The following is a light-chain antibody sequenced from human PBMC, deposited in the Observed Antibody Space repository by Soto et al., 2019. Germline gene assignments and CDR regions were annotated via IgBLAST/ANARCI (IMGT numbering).Light chain of an antibody. CDR3: QQYNSYPWT. Sequence: DIQMTQSPSSLSASVGDRVTITFRASQSISSYLNWYQQKPGKAPKLLIFDAFSLESGVPSRFSGSRSGTEFTLTISSLQPDDYATYYCQQYNSYPWTFGQGTKVDIK. CDR2: DAF. CDR1: QSISSY. V-gene: IGKV1-5*01. J-gene: IGKJ1*01.